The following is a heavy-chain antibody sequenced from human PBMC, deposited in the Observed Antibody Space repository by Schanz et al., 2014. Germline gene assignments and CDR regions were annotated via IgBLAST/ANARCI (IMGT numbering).Heavy chain of an antibody. CDR3: VKDPDKYNWNDVEGMDV. CDR2: ISGSSSTK. CDR1: GLNFDYYG. V-gene: IGHV3-48*01. D-gene: IGHD1-1*01. Sequence: VQLVESGGGVVQPGRSLRLSCATSGLNFDYYGMNWVRQAPGKGLEWVSYISGSSSTKYYADSVKGRFTISRDNGKKSLYLQMKSLRVEDTAVYYCVKDPDKYNWNDVEGMDVWGPGTTVTVSS. J-gene: IGHJ6*01.